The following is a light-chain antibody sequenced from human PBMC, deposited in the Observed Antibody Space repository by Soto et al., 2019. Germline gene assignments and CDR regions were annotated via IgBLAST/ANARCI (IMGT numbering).Light chain of an antibody. V-gene: IGKV3-20*01. CDR3: HQYGSLPLT. CDR1: QTISTMN. Sequence: EIVLTQSPGTLSLSPGKKATLSCRASQTISTMNLARYKQKPGQAPRLLISGTSNRATAIPDRFRGSGSGTDFTLTISRLEPEDFVVYYWHQYGSLPLTFGGGAKVEIK. CDR2: GTS. J-gene: IGKJ4*01.